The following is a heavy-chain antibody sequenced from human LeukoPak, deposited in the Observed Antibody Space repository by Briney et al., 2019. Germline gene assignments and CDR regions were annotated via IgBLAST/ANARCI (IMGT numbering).Heavy chain of an antibody. J-gene: IGHJ4*02. CDR1: GYSISSGYY. CDR2: IYYSGST. D-gene: IGHD6-13*01. CDR3: ASSLGPGYLDY. V-gene: IGHV4-38-2*02. Sequence: PSETLSLTCTVSGYSISSGYYWGWIRQPPGKGLEWIGSIYYSGSTYYNPSLKSRVTISVDTSKNQFSLKLSSVTAADTAVYYCASSLGPGYLDYWGQGTLVTVSS.